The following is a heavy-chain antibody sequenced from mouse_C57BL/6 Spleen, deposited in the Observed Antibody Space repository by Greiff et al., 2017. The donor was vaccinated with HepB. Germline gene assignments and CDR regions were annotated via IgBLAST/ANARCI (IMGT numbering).Heavy chain of an antibody. J-gene: IGHJ2*01. CDR1: GYAFSSYW. V-gene: IGHV1-80*01. D-gene: IGHD2-4*01. Sequence: VQLQQSGAELVKPGASVKISCKASGYAFSSYWMNWVKQRPGKGLEWIGQIYPGDGDTNYNGKFKGKATLTADKSSNTAYMQLSSLTSEDSAVYFCARGDYDYYFDYWGQGTTLTVSS. CDR2: IYPGDGDT. CDR3: ARGDYDYYFDY.